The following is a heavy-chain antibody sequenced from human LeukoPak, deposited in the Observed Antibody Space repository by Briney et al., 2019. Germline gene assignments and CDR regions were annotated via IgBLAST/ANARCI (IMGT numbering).Heavy chain of an antibody. V-gene: IGHV3-9*01. J-gene: IGHJ5*02. Sequence: GGSLRLSCAASGFTFDDYAMHWVRQAPGKGLEWVSGISWNSGSIGYADSVKGRFTISRDNAKNTVYLEMNSLSVEDTATYYCIRDFRSADLWGQGTLVTVTS. CDR3: IRDFRSADL. CDR1: GFTFDDYA. CDR2: ISWNSGSI.